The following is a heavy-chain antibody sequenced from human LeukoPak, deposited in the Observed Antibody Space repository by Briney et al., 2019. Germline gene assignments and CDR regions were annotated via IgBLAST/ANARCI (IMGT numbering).Heavy chain of an antibody. CDR3: ARLGITGTTRTSYYYYGMDV. D-gene: IGHD1-7*01. V-gene: IGHV1-69*04. Sequence: ASVKVSCKASGGTFSSYAISWVRRAPGQGLEWMGRIIPILGIANYAQKFQGRVTTTADKSTSTAYMELSSLRSEDTAVYYCARLGITGTTRTSYYYYGMDVWGQGTTVTVSS. J-gene: IGHJ6*02. CDR1: GGTFSSYA. CDR2: IIPILGIA.